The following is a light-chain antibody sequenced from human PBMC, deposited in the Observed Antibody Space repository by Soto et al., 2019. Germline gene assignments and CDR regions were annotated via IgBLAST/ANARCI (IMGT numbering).Light chain of an antibody. V-gene: IGLV2-23*01. CDR1: TSDVGGYNL. CDR3: CSYASSSYYV. Sequence: QSVLTQPASVSGSPGQSITISCSGTTSDVGGYNLVSWYQQHTAKAPKLLIYEGTQRPSGVSSRFSGSKSGNTASLTISGLQAEDEADYYCCSYASSSYYVFGNGTKVT. J-gene: IGLJ1*01. CDR2: EGT.